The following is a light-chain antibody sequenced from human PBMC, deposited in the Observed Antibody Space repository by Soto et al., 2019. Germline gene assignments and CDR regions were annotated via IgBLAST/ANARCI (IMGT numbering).Light chain of an antibody. J-gene: IGLJ1*01. CDR3: AAWDDSLNGL. CDR1: SSNIGNNA. V-gene: IGLV1-36*01. CDR2: YDD. Sequence: QSVLTQPPSVSEAPRQRVTISCSGSSSNIGNNAVNWYQQHPGKAPKLLIYYDDLLPSGVSDRFSGSKSGTSASLAISGLQSEDEADYYCAAWDDSLNGLFGTGTKVTVL.